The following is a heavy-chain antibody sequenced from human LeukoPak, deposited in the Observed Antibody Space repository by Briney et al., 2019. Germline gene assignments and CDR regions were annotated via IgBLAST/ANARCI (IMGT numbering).Heavy chain of an antibody. CDR3: ARAKTAYYDFWGYYYYMDV. CDR2: ISYDGSNK. D-gene: IGHD3-3*01. CDR1: GFTFSSYG. Sequence: GGSLRLSCAASGFTFSSYGMHWVRQAPGKGLEWVAVISYDGSNKYYADSVKGRFTISRDNSKNTLYLQMNSLRAEDTAVYYCARAKTAYYDFWGYYYYMDVWGKGTTVTVSS. J-gene: IGHJ6*03. V-gene: IGHV3-30*03.